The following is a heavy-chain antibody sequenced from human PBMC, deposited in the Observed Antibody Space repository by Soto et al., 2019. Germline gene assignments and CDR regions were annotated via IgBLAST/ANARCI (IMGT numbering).Heavy chain of an antibody. CDR1: GYTFTEYF. J-gene: IGHJ5*02. D-gene: IGHD3-3*01. CDR3: ARATLIIRHITNLGEASPGVVEH. CDR2: ISPESGVT. Sequence: QVQLVQSGAEVKMPGASVRVSCEASGYTFTEYFLHWVRQAPGQGLEWMGWISPESGVTNIAPNFEGRVNRTADTAITTAYMELSGLRYGDTAVYYCARATLIIRHITNLGEASPGVVEHWGQGTLVSVSS. V-gene: IGHV1-2*02.